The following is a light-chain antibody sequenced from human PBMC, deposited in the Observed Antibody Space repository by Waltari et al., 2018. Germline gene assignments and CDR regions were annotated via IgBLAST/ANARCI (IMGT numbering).Light chain of an antibody. J-gene: IGLJ1*01. CDR1: SSDVGGYNL. V-gene: IGLV2-23*02. Sequence: QSALTQPASGSGSPGQSITISFTGISSDVGGYNLVCCYRQHRRKAPKLLTYEVSKRPSGVSNRFSGAKSGNTASLTISGLQAEDEADYYCCSYAGSSTPYVFGTGTKVTVL. CDR2: EVS. CDR3: CSYAGSSTPYV.